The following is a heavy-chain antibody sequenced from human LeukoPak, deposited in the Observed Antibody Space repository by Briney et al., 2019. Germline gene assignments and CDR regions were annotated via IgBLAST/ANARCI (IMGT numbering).Heavy chain of an antibody. D-gene: IGHD3-22*01. V-gene: IGHV3-30*18. CDR1: GFTFSTYG. CDR2: ISYDGSNE. Sequence: PGGSLRLSCAASGFTFSTYGMHWVRQAPGKGLEWVAVISYDGSNEFYADSVKGRFTISRDNSKNTLYLQMNSLRGEDTAVYCCAKDGRGYYDSSGYYDYWGQGTLVTVSS. J-gene: IGHJ4*02. CDR3: AKDGRGYYDSSGYYDY.